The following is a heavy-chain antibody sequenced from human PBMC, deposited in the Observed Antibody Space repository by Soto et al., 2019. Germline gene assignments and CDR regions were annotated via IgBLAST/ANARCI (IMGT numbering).Heavy chain of an antibody. Sequence: SETLSLTCAVSGGSISSSNWWSWVRQPPGKGLEWIGEIYHSGSTNYNPSLKSRVTISVDKSKNQFSLKLSSVTAADTAVYYCARARVVGATIHYYYYGMDVWGQGTTVTVSS. CDR1: GGSISSSNW. V-gene: IGHV4-4*02. CDR2: IYHSGST. CDR3: ARARVVGATIHYYYYGMDV. J-gene: IGHJ6*02. D-gene: IGHD1-26*01.